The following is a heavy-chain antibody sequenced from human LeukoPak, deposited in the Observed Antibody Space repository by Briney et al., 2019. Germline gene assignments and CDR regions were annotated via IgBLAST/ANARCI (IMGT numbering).Heavy chain of an antibody. CDR1: GGFIRSGGYY. V-gene: IGHV4-30-2*01. Sequence: SETLSLTCTVSGGFIRSGGYYWSWVRQPPGKGLEWIGYIFHSGTTYYNPSLKSRVTISVDTSKNQFSLKLSSVTAADTAVYYCARFGVQYYYGSGSYPGDYWGQGTLVTVSS. D-gene: IGHD3-10*01. CDR2: IFHSGTT. CDR3: ARFGVQYYYGSGSYPGDY. J-gene: IGHJ4*02.